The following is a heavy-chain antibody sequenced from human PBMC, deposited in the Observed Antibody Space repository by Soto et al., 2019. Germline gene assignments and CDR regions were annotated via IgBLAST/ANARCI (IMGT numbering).Heavy chain of an antibody. J-gene: IGHJ6*02. Sequence: PSETLSLTCAVYGGSFSGYYWSWIRQPPGKGLEWIGEINHSGSTNYNPSLKSRVTISVDTSKNQFSLKLSSVTAADTAVYYCARTPDLYCSGGSCYHRLVPYYYYGMDVWGQGTTVTVSS. CDR1: GGSFSGYY. D-gene: IGHD2-15*01. CDR2: INHSGST. V-gene: IGHV4-34*01. CDR3: ARTPDLYCSGGSCYHRLVPYYYYGMDV.